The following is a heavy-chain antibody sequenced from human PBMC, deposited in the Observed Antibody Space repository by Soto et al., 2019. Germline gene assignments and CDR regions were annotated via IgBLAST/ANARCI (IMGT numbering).Heavy chain of an antibody. J-gene: IGHJ3*02. Sequence: QVQLVQSGAEVQKPGASVKVSCKVSGYTLTELSMHWVRQAPGKGLEWMGGFDPEDGETIYAQKFQGRVTMTEDTATDTAYMELSSLRAEDTAVEYCATTDRVGVAYEGRGPVITGTLDSWGQGTMVTVSS. CDR1: GYTLTELS. CDR2: FDPEDGET. D-gene: IGHD1-20*01. V-gene: IGHV1-24*01. CDR3: ATTDRVGVAYEGRGPVITGTLDS.